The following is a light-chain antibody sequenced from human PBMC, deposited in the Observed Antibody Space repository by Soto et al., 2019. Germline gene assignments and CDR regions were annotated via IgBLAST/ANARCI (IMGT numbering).Light chain of an antibody. CDR3: QQYENLPT. CDR2: DAS. V-gene: IGKV1-33*01. CDR1: QNINNY. Sequence: DIQMTDSPSSVSASVGQRVSITCQASQNINNYLNWYQQKPGRAPKLLIYDASNLEAGVPSRFRGSGSGTDFTFTISRLQPEDIATYYCQQYENLPTFGQGTRLEIK. J-gene: IGKJ5*01.